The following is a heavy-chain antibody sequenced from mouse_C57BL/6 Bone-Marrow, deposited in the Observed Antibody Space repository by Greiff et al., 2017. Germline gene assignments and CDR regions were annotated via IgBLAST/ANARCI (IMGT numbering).Heavy chain of an antibody. CDR2: IYPGSGNT. D-gene: IGHD2-1*01. Sequence: VQVVESGPELVKPGASVKISCKASGYSFTSYYIHWVKQRPGQGLEWIGWIYPGSGNTKYNEKFKGKATLTADTSSSTAYMQLSSLTSEDSAVYYCASYGNYPHWYFDVWGTGTTVTVSS. CDR3: ASYGNYPHWYFDV. CDR1: GYSFTSYY. J-gene: IGHJ1*03. V-gene: IGHV1-66*01.